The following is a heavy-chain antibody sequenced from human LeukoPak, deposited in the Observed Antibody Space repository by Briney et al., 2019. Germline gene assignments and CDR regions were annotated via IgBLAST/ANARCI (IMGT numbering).Heavy chain of an antibody. J-gene: IGHJ4*02. V-gene: IGHV1-2*02. D-gene: IGHD3-10*01. Sequence: ASVKVSCKPSGYIFAHYHTHWVRQAPGQGLEWMGSLNPNTGDTLLPQKFQGRVTMTRDTSITVGYMELSSLTFDDTGVYYCARDPDFGPDLWGQGTLVTVAS. CDR2: LNPNTGDT. CDR1: GYIFAHYH. CDR3: ARDPDFGPDL.